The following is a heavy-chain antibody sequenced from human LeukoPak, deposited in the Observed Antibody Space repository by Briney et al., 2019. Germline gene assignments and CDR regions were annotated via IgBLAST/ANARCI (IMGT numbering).Heavy chain of an antibody. V-gene: IGHV4-34*01. D-gene: IGHD3-22*01. CDR1: GGSFSGYY. CDR3: AREGDYYDTSGTLDY. J-gene: IGHJ4*02. Sequence: SETLSLTCAVYGGSFSGYYWNWIRQPPGKGLEWIGEITHSGSTNYNPSLKSRVTISVDTSKNHFSLNLSSVTAADTAVYYCAREGDYYDTSGTLDYWGQGTLVTVSS. CDR2: ITHSGST.